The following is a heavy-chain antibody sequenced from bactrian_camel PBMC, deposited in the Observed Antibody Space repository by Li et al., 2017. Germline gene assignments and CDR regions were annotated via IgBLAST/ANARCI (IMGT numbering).Heavy chain of an antibody. Sequence: HVQLVESGGGSVQAGGSLTLSCVVSGATIDNYCMAWVRQAPDNAREAVSTIQKDGTTTYLDSVKGRFTLSQDSAKNILYLQMDDLKPEDTAMYYCARGPRPLNSCYLESPPYNYWGQGTQVTVS. CDR3: ARGPRPLNSCYLESPPYNY. D-gene: IGHD1*01. CDR2: IQKDGTT. V-gene: IGHV3S1*01. CDR1: GATIDNYC. J-gene: IGHJ4*01.